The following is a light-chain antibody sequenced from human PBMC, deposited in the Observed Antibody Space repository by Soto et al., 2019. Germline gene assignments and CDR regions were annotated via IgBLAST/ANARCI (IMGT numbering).Light chain of an antibody. CDR2: GAS. CDR3: QQYNNWPQT. Sequence: IVMTQSPATLSVSPGERVTLSCRASESINRNLVWYQKRPGQAPRLVIYGASTRATGIPARFSGSGSGTDFTLTISGLQSEDFAVYYCQQYNNWPQTFGQGTKVDIK. J-gene: IGKJ1*01. CDR1: ESINRN. V-gene: IGKV3-15*01.